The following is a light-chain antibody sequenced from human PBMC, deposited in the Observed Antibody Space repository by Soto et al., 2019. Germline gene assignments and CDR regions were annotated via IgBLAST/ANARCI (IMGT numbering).Light chain of an antibody. Sequence: QSALTQPHSVSGSPGQSVTISCTGTSSGVGGYDFVSWYQQYPGKVPKLIIYDVSQRPSGVPDRFSGSNSANTASLTISGLQAEAEDDYYSCSYAGTYNIFGGGTKVTVL. V-gene: IGLV2-11*01. J-gene: IGLJ2*01. CDR1: SSGVGGYDF. CDR2: DVS. CDR3: CSYAGTYNI.